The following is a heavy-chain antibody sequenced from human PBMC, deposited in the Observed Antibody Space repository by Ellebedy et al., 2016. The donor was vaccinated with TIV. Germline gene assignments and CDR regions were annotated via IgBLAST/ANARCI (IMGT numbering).Heavy chain of an antibody. CDR2: ISYDGSNK. CDR1: GFTFSSYG. D-gene: IGHD3-9*01. J-gene: IGHJ4*02. V-gene: IGHV3-30*03. CDR3: ARVGDRGYDILTGYKDY. Sequence: GESLKISCAASGFTFSSYGMHWVRQAPGKGLEWVAVISYDGSNKYYADSVKGRFTISRDNSKNTLYLQMNSLRAEDTAVYYCARVGDRGYDILTGYKDYWGQGTLVTVSS.